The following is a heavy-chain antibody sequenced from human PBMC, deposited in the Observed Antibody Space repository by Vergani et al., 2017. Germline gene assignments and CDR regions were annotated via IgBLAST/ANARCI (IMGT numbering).Heavy chain of an antibody. V-gene: IGHV3-9*01. J-gene: IGHJ4*02. CDR1: GFTLADFS. D-gene: IGHD3-16*01. CDR2: ISWNGGTL. CDR3: TKEAAGAPFGGSYIDS. Sequence: EVQLVESGGGLVLPGRAPSLACSASGFTLADFSMNWVRQVPRKGLGWVSGISWNGGTLAYADSVKGRFTISRDNAKNSLHLQMNSLRPEDTALYYCTKEAAGAPFGGSYIDSWGQGTLVTVSS.